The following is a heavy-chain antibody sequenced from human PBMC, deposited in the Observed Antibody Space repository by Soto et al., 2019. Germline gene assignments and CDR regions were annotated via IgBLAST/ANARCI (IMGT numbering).Heavy chain of an antibody. CDR3: AGIYYDIWSAHKGDY. V-gene: IGHV3-23*01. CDR2: ISGSGDST. CDR1: GFTFSNYA. J-gene: IGHJ4*02. Sequence: GGSLRLSCAASGFTFSNYAMSWVRQAPRQGLEWVSAISGSGDSTYYADSVKGRFTISRDNSKNTLYLLMNSLRAEDTAVYYCAGIYYDIWSAHKGDYWGQGTLVTVSS. D-gene: IGHD3-3*01.